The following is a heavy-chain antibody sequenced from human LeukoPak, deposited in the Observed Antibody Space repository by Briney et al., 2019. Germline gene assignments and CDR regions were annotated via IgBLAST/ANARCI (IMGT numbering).Heavy chain of an antibody. J-gene: IGHJ4*02. CDR1: GYTFTGYY. D-gene: IGHD1-14*01. CDR2: INPNSGGT. V-gene: IGHV1-2*02. CDR3: ARARYNREFDY. Sequence: ASVKVSCKASGYTFTGYYMHWVRQAPGQGLEWMGWINPNSGGTNYAQNFQGRVTMTRDTSISTAYMELSRLRSDDTAVYYCARARYNREFDYWGQGTLVTVSS.